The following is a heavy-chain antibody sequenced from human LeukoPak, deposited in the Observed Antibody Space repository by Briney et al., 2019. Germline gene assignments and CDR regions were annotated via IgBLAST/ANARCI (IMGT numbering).Heavy chain of an antibody. J-gene: IGHJ4*02. V-gene: IGHV4-34*01. CDR1: GGSFSGYY. Sequence: PSETLSLTCAVYGGSFSGYYWSWIRQPPGKGLEWIGEINHSESTNYNPSLKSRVTISVDTSKNQFSLKLSSVTAADTAVYYCARERHSSGPDYWGQGTLVTVSS. CDR3: ARERHSSGPDY. D-gene: IGHD6-25*01. CDR2: INHSEST.